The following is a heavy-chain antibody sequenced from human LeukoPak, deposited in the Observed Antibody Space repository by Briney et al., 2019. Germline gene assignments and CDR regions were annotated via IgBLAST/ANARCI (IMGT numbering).Heavy chain of an antibody. D-gene: IGHD3-10*01. V-gene: IGHV4-59*01. J-gene: IGHJ6*03. CDR2: IYYSGST. CDR3: ARATLWFGELLSGDYYYYYMDV. CDR1: GGSISSYY. Sequence: PSETLSLTCTVSGGSISSYYWSWIGQPPGKGLEWIGYIYYSGSTNYNPSLKSRVTISVDTSKNQFSLKLSSVTAADTAVYYCARATLWFGELLSGDYYYYYMDVWGKGTTVTVSS.